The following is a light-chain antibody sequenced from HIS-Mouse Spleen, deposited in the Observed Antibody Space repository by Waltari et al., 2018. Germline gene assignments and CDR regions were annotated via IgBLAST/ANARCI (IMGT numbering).Light chain of an antibody. CDR1: SSDVGGYNY. Sequence: QSALTQPASVSGSPGQSITISCTGTSSDVGGYNYVSWYQQHPGKAPKLMIYDVSNRPSGVSNRLSGSKSGNTDSLTISGLQAEDEADYCCSSYTSSSTWVFGGGTKLTVL. CDR2: DVS. V-gene: IGLV2-14*03. J-gene: IGLJ3*02. CDR3: SSYTSSSTWV.